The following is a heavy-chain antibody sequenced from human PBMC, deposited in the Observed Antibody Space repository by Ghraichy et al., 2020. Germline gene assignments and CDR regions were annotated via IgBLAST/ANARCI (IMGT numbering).Heavy chain of an antibody. D-gene: IGHD5-12*01. CDR2: IKQDGSEK. V-gene: IGHV3-7*01. CDR1: GFTFSSYW. Sequence: GSLNISCAASGFTFSSYWMSWVRRAPGKGLEWVANIKQDGSEKYYVDSVKGRFTISRDSAKNSLYLQMNSLRAEDTAVYYCARDVKAPEYSGYDYVGDAFDIWGQGTMVTVSS. CDR3: ARDVKAPEYSGYDYVGDAFDI. J-gene: IGHJ3*02.